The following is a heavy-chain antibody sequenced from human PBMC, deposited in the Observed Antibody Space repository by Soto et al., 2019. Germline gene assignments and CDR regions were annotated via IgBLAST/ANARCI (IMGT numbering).Heavy chain of an antibody. D-gene: IGHD3-10*01. Sequence: ASVKVSCKASGYTFTSYYMHWVRQAPGQGLEWMGIINPSGGSTSYAQKFQGRVTMTRDTSTSTVYMELSSLRSEDTAVYYCARAVTMVRGALGYYYYGMDVWGQGTTVTVS. V-gene: IGHV1-46*01. CDR2: INPSGGST. J-gene: IGHJ6*02. CDR3: ARAVTMVRGALGYYYYGMDV. CDR1: GYTFTSYY.